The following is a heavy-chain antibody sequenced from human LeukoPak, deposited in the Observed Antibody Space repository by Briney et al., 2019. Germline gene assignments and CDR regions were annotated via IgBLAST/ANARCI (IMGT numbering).Heavy chain of an antibody. Sequence: PGGSLRLSCAASGFTFSSAWMIWVRQAPGKGLECVGRIKSRTDGGITDYAASVKGRFTISRDDSKNTLYLQMNSLQTEDTAVYYCSTSVAGSGSPWGQGTLVTVSS. CDR2: IKSRTDGGIT. CDR3: STSVAGSGSP. V-gene: IGHV3-15*01. J-gene: IGHJ5*02. CDR1: GFTFSSAW. D-gene: IGHD6-19*01.